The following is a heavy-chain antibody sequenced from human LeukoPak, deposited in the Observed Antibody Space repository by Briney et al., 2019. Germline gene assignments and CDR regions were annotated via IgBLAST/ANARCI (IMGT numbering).Heavy chain of an antibody. CDR3: ARQRSRVAPVEN. CDR2: INHSGST. D-gene: IGHD5-24*01. J-gene: IGHJ4*02. Sequence: PSETLSLTCAVYGGSFSGYYWSWIRQPPGKGLEWIGEINHSGSTNHNPSLKSRVTISVDTSKNQFSLKLSSVTAADTAVYYCARQRSRVAPVENWGQGTLVTVSS. V-gene: IGHV4-34*01. CDR1: GGSFSGYY.